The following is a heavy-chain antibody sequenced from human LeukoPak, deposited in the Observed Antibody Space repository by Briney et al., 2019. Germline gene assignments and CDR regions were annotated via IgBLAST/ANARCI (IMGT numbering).Heavy chain of an antibody. V-gene: IGHV4-59*01. CDR2: IYYSGST. CDR3: ARAPSNSGYNWFDP. D-gene: IGHD2-2*03. J-gene: IGHJ5*02. CDR1: GGSISSYY. Sequence: SETLSLTCTVSGGSISSYYWSWIRQPPGKGLEWIGYIYYSGSTNYNPSLKSRVTISVDTSKNQFSLKLNSVTAADTAVYYCARAPSNSGYNWFDPWGQGTLVTVSS.